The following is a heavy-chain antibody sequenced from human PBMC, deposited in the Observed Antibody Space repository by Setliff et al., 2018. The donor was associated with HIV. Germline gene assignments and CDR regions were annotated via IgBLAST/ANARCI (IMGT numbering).Heavy chain of an antibody. CDR2: ISAYNGNT. D-gene: IGHD4-17*01. V-gene: IGHV1-18*01. Sequence: ASVKVSCKASGYTFTSYGISWVRQAPGQGLEWMGWISAYNGNTNYAQKLQGRVTMTTDTSTSTAYMELRSLRSDDTAVYYCARESPTTVVRRWFDPWGQGTLVTVS. CDR1: GYTFTSYG. J-gene: IGHJ5*02. CDR3: ARESPTTVVRRWFDP.